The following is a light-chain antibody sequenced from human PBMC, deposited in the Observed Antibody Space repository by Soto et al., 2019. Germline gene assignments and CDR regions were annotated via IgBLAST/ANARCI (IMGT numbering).Light chain of an antibody. Sequence: QSVLTQQPSASGTPGQRVTISCSGTTSNIGTNYVYWYQQLPGMAPKLVMYSTDRRPSGVPGRFSGSKSGTSAFLAITGLRSEDEANYYCSAWDDSLSGPVFGGGTKLTVL. CDR3: SAWDDSLSGPV. J-gene: IGLJ2*01. CDR2: STD. V-gene: IGLV1-47*02. CDR1: TSNIGTNY.